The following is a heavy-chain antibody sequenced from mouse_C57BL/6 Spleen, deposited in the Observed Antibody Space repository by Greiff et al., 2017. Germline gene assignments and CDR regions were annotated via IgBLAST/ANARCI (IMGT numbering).Heavy chain of an antibody. J-gene: IGHJ3*01. V-gene: IGHV1-76*01. CDR2: IYPGSGNT. D-gene: IGHD2-2*01. Sequence: VQLVESGAELVRPGASVKLSCKASGYTFTDYYINWVKQRPGQGLEWIARIYPGSGNTYYNEKFKGKATLTAEKSSSTAYMQLSSLTSEDSAVYFCAKGRGYDGAWFAYWGQGTLVTVSA. CDR3: AKGRGYDGAWFAY. CDR1: GYTFTDYY.